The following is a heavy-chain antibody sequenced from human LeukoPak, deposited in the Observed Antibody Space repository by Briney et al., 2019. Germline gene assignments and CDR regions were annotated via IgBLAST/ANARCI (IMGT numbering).Heavy chain of an antibody. V-gene: IGHV6-1*01. CDR1: GDSVSSDSVA. CDR3: ARGISSRSFDP. CDR2: TYYRSKWYN. D-gene: IGHD3-3*02. J-gene: IGHJ5*02. Sequence: SQTLSLTCAISGDSVSSDSVAWNWIRQSPSRGLEWLGRTYYRSKWYNDYVVSVKSRITINPDTSKNQFSLQLNSMTPEDTAVYYCARGISSRSFDPWGQGTLVTVSS.